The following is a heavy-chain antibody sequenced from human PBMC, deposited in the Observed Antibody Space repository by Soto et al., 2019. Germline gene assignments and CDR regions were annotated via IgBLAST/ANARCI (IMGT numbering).Heavy chain of an antibody. CDR1: GYTFTSYG. D-gene: IGHD3-3*01. J-gene: IGHJ4*02. Sequence: VKVSCKDSGYTFTSYGLNWVRQAPGQGLEWMGWITAYNDNTNYAQKVQGRAILTIDTSTTTGYMELRSLRSDDTAVYYCARGQIQSDFDYWGQGTLVTVSS. CDR2: ITAYNDNT. CDR3: ARGQIQSDFDY. V-gene: IGHV1-18*04.